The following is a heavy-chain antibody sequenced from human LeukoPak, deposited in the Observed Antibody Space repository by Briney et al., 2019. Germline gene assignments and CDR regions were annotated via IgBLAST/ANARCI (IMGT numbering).Heavy chain of an antibody. Sequence: ASVKVSCKASGCTFTGYYMHWVRQAPGQGLEWMGWINPNSGGTNYAQKFQGRVTMTRDTSISTAYMELSRLRSDDTAVYYCARESHAAHDAFDIWGQGTMVTVSS. D-gene: IGHD2-15*01. CDR2: INPNSGGT. CDR1: GCTFTGYY. CDR3: ARESHAAHDAFDI. J-gene: IGHJ3*02. V-gene: IGHV1-2*02.